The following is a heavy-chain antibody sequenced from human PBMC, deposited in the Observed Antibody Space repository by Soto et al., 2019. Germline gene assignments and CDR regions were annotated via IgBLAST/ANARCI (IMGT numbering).Heavy chain of an antibody. CDR3: AREGDCSSTSCHRDYYYYGMDV. CDR1: GFTFSSYS. CDR2: ISSSSSYI. Sequence: GGSLRLSCAASGFTFSSYSMNWIRQAPGKWLEWVSSISSSSSYIYYADSVKGRFTISRDNAKNSLYLQMNSLRAEDTAVYYCAREGDCSSTSCHRDYYYYGMDVWGQGXTVTVYS. D-gene: IGHD2-2*01. V-gene: IGHV3-21*01. J-gene: IGHJ6*02.